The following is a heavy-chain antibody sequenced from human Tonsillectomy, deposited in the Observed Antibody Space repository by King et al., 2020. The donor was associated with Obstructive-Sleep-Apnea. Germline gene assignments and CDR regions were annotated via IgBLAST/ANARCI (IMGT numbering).Heavy chain of an antibody. Sequence: VQLVESGGALVKPGGSLRLSCAASGFTFSDYYMSWIRQAPGKGLEWVSYISSSNSYKNYPDPVKGRFTISRDNAKNSLYLQMNSLRAEDTAVYYCARDGSGYDSYNWFDPWGQGTLVTVSS. D-gene: IGHD5-12*01. J-gene: IGHJ5*02. CDR1: GFTFSDYY. CDR3: ARDGSGYDSYNWFDP. V-gene: IGHV3-11*06. CDR2: ISSSNSYK.